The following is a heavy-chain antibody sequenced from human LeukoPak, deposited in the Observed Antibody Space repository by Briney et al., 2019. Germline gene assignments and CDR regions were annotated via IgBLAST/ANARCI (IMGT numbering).Heavy chain of an antibody. Sequence: GASVKVSCKASGYTFTSYAMHWVRQAPGQRLEWMGWINAGNGNTKYSQKFQGRVTITRDTSASTAYMELSSLRSEDTAVYYCARAPGGGDRFDYWGQGTLVTVSS. V-gene: IGHV1-3*01. D-gene: IGHD2-21*02. CDR2: INAGNGNT. J-gene: IGHJ4*02. CDR3: ARAPGGGDRFDY. CDR1: GYTFTSYA.